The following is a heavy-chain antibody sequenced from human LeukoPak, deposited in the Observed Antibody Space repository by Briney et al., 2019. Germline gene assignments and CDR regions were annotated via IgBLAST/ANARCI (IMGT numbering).Heavy chain of an antibody. CDR2: ISYDGSNK. V-gene: IGHV3-30-3*01. Sequence: GGSLRLSCAASGFTFSSYAMHWVRQAPGKGLEWVAVISYDGSNKYYADSVKGRFTISRDNSKNTLYLQMNSLRAEDTAVYYCARDLWRAAADDYWGQGTLVTVSS. CDR3: ARDLWRAAADDY. CDR1: GFTFSSYA. J-gene: IGHJ4*02. D-gene: IGHD6-13*01.